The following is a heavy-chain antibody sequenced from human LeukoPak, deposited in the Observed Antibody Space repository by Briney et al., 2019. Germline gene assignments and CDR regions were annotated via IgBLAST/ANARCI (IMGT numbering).Heavy chain of an antibody. CDR1: GFTFSSYA. Sequence: PGGSLRLSCAASGFTFSSYAMSWVRQAPGKGLEWVSAISGSGGSTYYADSVKGRFTISRDNSKNTLYLQMNSLRAEDTAVYYCAKDTTWYYDSSGYYVFDYWGQGTLVTVSS. J-gene: IGHJ4*02. D-gene: IGHD3-22*01. CDR3: AKDTTWYYDSSGYYVFDY. V-gene: IGHV3-23*01. CDR2: ISGSGGST.